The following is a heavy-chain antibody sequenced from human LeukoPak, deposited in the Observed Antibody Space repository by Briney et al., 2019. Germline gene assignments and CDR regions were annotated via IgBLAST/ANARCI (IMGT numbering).Heavy chain of an antibody. J-gene: IGHJ4*02. D-gene: IGHD3-10*01. CDR1: GFTFRSSG. CDR2: IYYDGSNY. CDR3: ATYGSGTYRLDY. V-gene: IGHV3-33*01. Sequence: GGSLTLSCAASGFTFRSSGMHWVRQVQGKGLEWVALIYYDGSNYYYSASVKGRFTISRDNSRNTLYLQMNSLRAEDTAIYYCATYGSGTYRLDYWGQGTLVIVSS.